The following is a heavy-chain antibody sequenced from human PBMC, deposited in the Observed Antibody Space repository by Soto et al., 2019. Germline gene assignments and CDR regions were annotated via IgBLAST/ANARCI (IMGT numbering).Heavy chain of an antibody. D-gene: IGHD6-13*01. CDR3: AKLSRSRSEEYFLVAAGTAFDH. CDR1: GFTFSTYA. J-gene: IGHJ4*02. Sequence: EVQLLESGGGLVQPGGSLRLSCAASGFTFSTYAMSWVRQAPGKGLEWVSAISSGGDTTYYADSVRGRFTISRDTSETTLYLQMNSLRAEDTALYYCAKLSRSRSEEYFLVAAGTAFDHWGQGTLVTVSS. V-gene: IGHV3-23*01. CDR2: ISSGGDTT.